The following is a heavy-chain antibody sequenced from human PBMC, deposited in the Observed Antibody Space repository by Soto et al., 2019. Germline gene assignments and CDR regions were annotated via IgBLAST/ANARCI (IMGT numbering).Heavy chain of an antibody. D-gene: IGHD3-22*01. CDR1: GGSVSSGSYY. Sequence: QVQLQESGPGLVKPSETLSLTCTVSGGSVSSGSYYWSWLRQPPGKGLEWIGYIYYSGSTNYNPSLKSRVTISVDTSKNEFSLKLSSVTAADTAVYYCARAAFYYDSSGALFDYWCQGTLVTVSS. J-gene: IGHJ4*02. CDR2: IYYSGST. CDR3: ARAAFYYDSSGALFDY. V-gene: IGHV4-61*01.